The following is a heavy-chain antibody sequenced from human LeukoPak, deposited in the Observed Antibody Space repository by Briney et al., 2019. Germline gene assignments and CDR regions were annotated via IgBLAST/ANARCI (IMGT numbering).Heavy chain of an antibody. CDR3: ARSTYYDSSGYSDY. Sequence: SETLSLTCTVSGGSISSYYWSWIRQPPGKGLEWIGYIYYSGSTNYNPSLKSRVTISVDTSKNQFSLKLSSVTAADTAVYYCARSTYYDSSGYSDYWGQGTLVTVSS. CDR2: IYYSGST. V-gene: IGHV4-59*12. CDR1: GGSISSYY. J-gene: IGHJ4*02. D-gene: IGHD3-22*01.